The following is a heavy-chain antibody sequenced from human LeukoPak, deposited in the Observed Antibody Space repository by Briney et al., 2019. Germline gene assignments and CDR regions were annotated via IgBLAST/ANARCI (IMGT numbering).Heavy chain of an antibody. D-gene: IGHD3-16*01. CDR3: AKDQGPYYDYVWGSPGNGMDV. V-gene: IGHV3-30*18. CDR1: GFTFSSYG. J-gene: IGHJ6*02. Sequence: PGGSLRLSCAASGFTFSSYGMHWVRQAPGKGLEWVAVISYDGSNKYYADSVKGRFTISRDNSKNTLYLQMNSLRAEDTAVYYCAKDQGPYYDYVWGSPGNGMDVWGQGTTVTVSS. CDR2: ISYDGSNK.